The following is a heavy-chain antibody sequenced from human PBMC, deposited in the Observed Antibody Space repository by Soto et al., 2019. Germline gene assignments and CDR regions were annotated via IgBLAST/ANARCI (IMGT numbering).Heavy chain of an antibody. CDR2: ISYDGSNK. D-gene: IGHD3-9*01. Sequence: GGSLRLSCAASGFTFSSYGMHWVRQAPGKGLEWVAVISYDGSNKYYADSVKGRFTISRDNSKNTLYLQMNSLRAEDTAVYYCAKGPPYYDILTGYSYYFDYWGQGTLVTVSS. J-gene: IGHJ4*02. CDR1: GFTFSSYG. V-gene: IGHV3-30*18. CDR3: AKGPPYYDILTGYSYYFDY.